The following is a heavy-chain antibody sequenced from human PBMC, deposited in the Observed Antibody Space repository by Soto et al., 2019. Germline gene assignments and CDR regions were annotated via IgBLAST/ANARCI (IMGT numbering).Heavy chain of an antibody. CDR3: GKDWVGGTYYYDSSALGL. V-gene: IGHV3-64D*06. CDR1: GFTFSSYT. D-gene: IGHD3-22*01. Sequence: GGSLRLSCSASGFTFSSYTMHWVRQAPGKGLEYVSAISSNGGSTYYADSVKGRFTISRDNSKNTLYLQMSSLRAEDTAVYYCGKDWVGGTYYYDSSALGLWGQGTLVTVSS. CDR2: ISSNGGST. J-gene: IGHJ4*02.